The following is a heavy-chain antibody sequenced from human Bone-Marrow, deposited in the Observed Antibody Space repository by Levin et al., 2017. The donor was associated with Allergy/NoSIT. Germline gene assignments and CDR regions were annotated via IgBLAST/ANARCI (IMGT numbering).Heavy chain of an antibody. CDR2: IYYSGST. J-gene: IGHJ3*02. V-gene: IGHV4-59*01. Sequence: SQTLSLTCTVSGGSISSYYWSWIRQPPGKGLEWIGYIYYSGSTNYNPSLKSRVTISVDTSKNQFSLKLSSVTAADTAVYYCARGERGTDAFDIWGQGTMVTVSS. CDR3: ARGERGTDAFDI. CDR1: GGSISSYY.